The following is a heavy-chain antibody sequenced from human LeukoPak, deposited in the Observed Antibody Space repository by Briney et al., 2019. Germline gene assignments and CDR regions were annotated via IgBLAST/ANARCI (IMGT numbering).Heavy chain of an antibody. J-gene: IGHJ4*02. CDR1: GFTFSNYA. V-gene: IGHV3-23*01. D-gene: IGHD3-22*01. Sequence: PGGSLRLSCATSGFTFSNYAMSWVRQAPGKGLEWVSGISGAGGSTYYADSVKGRFTISRDNSKNTLYLQMNSLRAEDTAMYYCARDLGSSGLYWGQGTLVTVSS. CDR3: ARDLGSSGLY. CDR2: ISGAGGST.